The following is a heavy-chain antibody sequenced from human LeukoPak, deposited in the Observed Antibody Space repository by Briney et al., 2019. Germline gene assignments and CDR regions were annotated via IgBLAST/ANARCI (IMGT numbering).Heavy chain of an antibody. V-gene: IGHV2-70*04. CDR1: GFSLSTSGMR. J-gene: IGHJ6*03. CDR3: ARIRNDWNYYYYMDV. D-gene: IGHD3-9*01. CDR2: IDWDDDK. Sequence: SGPALVKPTQTLTLTCTFSGFSLSTSGMRVSWIRQPPGKALEWLARIDWDDDKFYSTSLKTRLTISKDTSKNQVVLTMTNMDPVDTATYYCARIRNDWNYYYYMDVWGIRTTVTVSS.